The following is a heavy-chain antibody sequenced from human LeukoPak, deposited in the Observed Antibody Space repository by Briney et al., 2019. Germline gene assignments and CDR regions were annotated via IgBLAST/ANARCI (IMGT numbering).Heavy chain of an antibody. CDR1: GYTFTGYY. CDR3: ARYGYYYDSSGYYYYYYYMDV. D-gene: IGHD3-22*01. J-gene: IGHJ6*03. V-gene: IGHV1-2*02. CDR2: INPNSGGT. Sequence: ASVKVSCKASGYTFTGYYMHWVRQAPGQGLEWMGWINPNSGGTNYAQKLQGRVTMTTDTSTSTAYMELRSLRSDDTAVYYCARYGYYYDSSGYYYYYYYMDVWGKGTTVTVSS.